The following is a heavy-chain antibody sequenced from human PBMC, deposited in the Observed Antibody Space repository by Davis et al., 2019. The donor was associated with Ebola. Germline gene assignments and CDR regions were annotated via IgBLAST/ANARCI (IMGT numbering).Heavy chain of an antibody. D-gene: IGHD2-2*02. CDR3: ARLTDCSSTSCYTGLGYYYYGMDV. CDR2: INPNSGGT. Sequence: ASVKVSCKASGGTFSSYAISWVRQAPGQGLEWMGWINPNSGGTNYAQKFQGWVTMTRDTSISTAYMELSRLRSDDTAVYYCARLTDCSSTSCYTGLGYYYYGMDVWGQGTTVTVSS. CDR1: GGTFSSYA. J-gene: IGHJ6*02. V-gene: IGHV1-2*04.